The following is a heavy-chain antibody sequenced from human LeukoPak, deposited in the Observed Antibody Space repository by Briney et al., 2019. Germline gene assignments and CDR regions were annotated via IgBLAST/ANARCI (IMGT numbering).Heavy chain of an antibody. J-gene: IGHJ5*02. V-gene: IGHV4-4*09. D-gene: IGHD3-22*01. Sequence: SETLSLTCTVSGGSISSYYWSWIRQPPGKGLEWIGYIYTSGSTNYNTSLKSRVTISVDTSKNQFSLKLSSVTAADTAVYYCARLSRSGYGWWFDPWGQGTLVTVSS. CDR3: ARLSRSGYGWWFDP. CDR2: IYTSGST. CDR1: GGSISSYY.